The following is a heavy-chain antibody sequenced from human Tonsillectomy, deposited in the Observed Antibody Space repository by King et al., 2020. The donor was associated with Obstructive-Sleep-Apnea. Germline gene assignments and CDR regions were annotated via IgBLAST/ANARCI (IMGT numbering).Heavy chain of an antibody. J-gene: IGHJ4*02. D-gene: IGHD3-3*01. CDR3: ARSSGARSDYYQAY. CDR1: GYTFTSYG. CDR2: ISAYNGKT. V-gene: IGHV1-18*01. Sequence: VQLVQSGAEVKKPGASVKVSCKASGYTFTSYGISWVRQAPGQGLEWMGWISAYNGKTNYAQKFQGRVTMTTDTSTTTAYMELGSLRSDDTAVFYCARSSGARSDYYQAYWGQGTLVTVSS.